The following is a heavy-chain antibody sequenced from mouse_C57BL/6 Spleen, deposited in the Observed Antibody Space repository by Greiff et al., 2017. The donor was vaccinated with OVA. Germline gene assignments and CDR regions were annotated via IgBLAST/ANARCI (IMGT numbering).Heavy chain of an antibody. Sequence: VQLQQPGAELVRPGSSVKLSCKASGYTFTSYWMHWVKQRPIQGLEWIGNIDPSDSETHYNQKFKDKATLTVDKSSSTAYMQLSSLTSEDSAVDYCARGPGTLFAYWGQGTLVTVSA. CDR1: GYTFTSYW. CDR2: IDPSDSET. D-gene: IGHD4-1*01. CDR3: ARGPGTLFAY. V-gene: IGHV1-52*01. J-gene: IGHJ3*01.